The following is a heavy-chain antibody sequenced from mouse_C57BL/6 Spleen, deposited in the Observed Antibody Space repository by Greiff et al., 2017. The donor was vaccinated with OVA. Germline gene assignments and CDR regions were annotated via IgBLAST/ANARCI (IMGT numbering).Heavy chain of an antibody. D-gene: IGHD3-3*01. V-gene: IGHV1-64*01. CDR3: ARGGTEDYFDY. J-gene: IGHJ2*01. Sequence: QVQLKQPGAELVKPGASVKLSCKASGYTFTSYWMHWVKQRPGQGLEWIGMIHPNSGSTNYNEKFKSKATLTVDKSSSTAYMQLSSLTSEDSAVYYCARGGTEDYFDYWGQGTTLTVSS. CDR1: GYTFTSYW. CDR2: IHPNSGST.